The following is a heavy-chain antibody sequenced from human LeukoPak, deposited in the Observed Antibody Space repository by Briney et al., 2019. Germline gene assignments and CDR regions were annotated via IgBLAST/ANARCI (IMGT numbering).Heavy chain of an antibody. D-gene: IGHD6-6*01. V-gene: IGHV4-34*01. CDR1: GGSFSGYY. CDR2: INHSGST. Sequence: SETLSLTCAVYGGSFSGYYWSWIRQPPGKGLEWIGEINHSGSTNYNPSIKSRVTISVDTSKNQFSLKLSSVTAADTAVYYCARGRLRGSSSRSGLDYWGQGTLVTVSS. J-gene: IGHJ4*02. CDR3: ARGRLRGSSSRSGLDY.